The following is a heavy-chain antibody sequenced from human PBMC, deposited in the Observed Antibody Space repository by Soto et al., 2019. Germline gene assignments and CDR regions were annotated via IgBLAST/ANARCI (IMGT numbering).Heavy chain of an antibody. Sequence: GGSLRLSCAASGFTFNTYSMNWVRQAPGKGLEWISYISGGSSTIYCADSVKGRFTISRDNAKNSLYLQMNSLRAEDTAVYYCATDKLGYCSDGRCYRPGYFANWGQGTPVTVSS. D-gene: IGHD2-15*01. CDR2: ISGGSSTI. V-gene: IGHV3-48*01. J-gene: IGHJ4*02. CDR1: GFTFNTYS. CDR3: ATDKLGYCSDGRCYRPGYFAN.